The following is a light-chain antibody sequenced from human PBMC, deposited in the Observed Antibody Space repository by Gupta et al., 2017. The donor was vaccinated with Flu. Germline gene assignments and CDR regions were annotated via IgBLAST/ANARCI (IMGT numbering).Light chain of an antibody. CDR3: QQYYTTPT. V-gene: IGKV4-1*01. Sequence: DIVMAQSPDSLAVSLGERATIHCKSSQSVLYSATNKNYLAWYQQKAGRPPRLLIYWASTRESGVPDRFTGSGSGXDFTLTXSSLQAEDVAVYFCQQYYTTPTFGXGTKLEIK. CDR1: QSVLYSATNKNY. CDR2: WAS. J-gene: IGKJ2*01.